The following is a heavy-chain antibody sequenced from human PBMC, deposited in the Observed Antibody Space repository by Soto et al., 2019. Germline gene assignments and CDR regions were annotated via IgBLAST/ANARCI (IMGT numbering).Heavy chain of an antibody. CDR3: AKDTWGTYYDSSGYPGY. V-gene: IGHV3-23*01. CDR1: GVTFSSYA. J-gene: IGHJ4*02. Sequence: PGGSLRLSCAASGVTFSSYAMSWVRQAPGKGLEWVSAISGSGGSTYYADSVKGRFTISRDNSKNTLYLQMNSLRAEDTAVYYCAKDTWGTYYDSSGYPGYWGQGTLVTVSS. D-gene: IGHD3-22*01. CDR2: ISGSGGST.